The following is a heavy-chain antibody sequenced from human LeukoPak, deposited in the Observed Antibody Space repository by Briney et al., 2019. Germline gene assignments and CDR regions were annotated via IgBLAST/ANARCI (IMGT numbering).Heavy chain of an antibody. CDR2: ISGSGGNI. Sequence: GGTLRLSCAASGFTFSSYGMSWVRQAPGKGLEWVSAISGSGGNIQYADSVKGRFTISRDNAKNSLYLQMNSLRAEDTAVYYCARKRVLLWFGELEDNYYYYMDVWGKGTTVTISS. J-gene: IGHJ6*03. CDR3: ARKRVLLWFGELEDNYYYYMDV. D-gene: IGHD3-10*01. V-gene: IGHV3-23*01. CDR1: GFTFSSYG.